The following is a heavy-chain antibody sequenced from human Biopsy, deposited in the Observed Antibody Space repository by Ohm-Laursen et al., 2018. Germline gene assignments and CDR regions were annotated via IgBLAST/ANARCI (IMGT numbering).Heavy chain of an antibody. Sequence: GTLSLTCTVSGGSISSYFWSWIRQPLGKGLEWIGYVSYSGNTKNNPSLKSQVIISADTSKNQFSLKLSYVTAADTAMYYWAAYYYDSSGYFYAFHYWGQGTLVTVSS. V-gene: IGHV4-59*08. CDR1: GGSISSYF. CDR3: AAYYYDSSGYFYAFHY. CDR2: VSYSGNT. J-gene: IGHJ4*02. D-gene: IGHD3-22*01.